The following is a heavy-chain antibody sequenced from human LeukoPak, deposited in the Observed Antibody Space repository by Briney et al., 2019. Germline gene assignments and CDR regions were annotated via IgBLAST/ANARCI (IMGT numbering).Heavy chain of an antibody. D-gene: IGHD3-9*01. CDR1: GFTVSSNY. J-gene: IGHJ6*02. CDR3: ARDLVGLTGYYHPGYYYYGMDV. CDR2: IYSGGST. V-gene: IGHV3-53*01. Sequence: PGGSLRLSCAASGFTVSSNYMSWVRQAPGKGLEWVSVIYSGGSTYYADSVKGRFTISRDNSKNTLYLQMNSLRAEDTAVYYCARDLVGLTGYYHPGYYYYGMDVWGQGTTVTVSS.